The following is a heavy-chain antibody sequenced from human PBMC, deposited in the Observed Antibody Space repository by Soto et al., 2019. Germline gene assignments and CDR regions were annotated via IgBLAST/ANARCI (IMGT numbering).Heavy chain of an antibody. CDR3: ARAVYYYDSSGYPDYYFDY. V-gene: IGHV4-61*08. D-gene: IGHD3-22*01. CDR2: TYYSGNP. Sequence: SETLSLTCDVSGDTISTGGYTWAWIRQPPGKALEWIGHTYYSGNPYYNPSLKSRVIISVDTSKNQFSLKLSSVTAADTAVYYCARAVYYYDSSGYPDYYFDYWGQGTLVTVSS. J-gene: IGHJ4*02. CDR1: GDTISTGGYT.